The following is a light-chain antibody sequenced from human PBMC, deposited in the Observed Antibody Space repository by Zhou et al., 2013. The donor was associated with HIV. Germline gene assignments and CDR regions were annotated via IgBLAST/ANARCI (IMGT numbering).Light chain of an antibody. Sequence: DIQMTQSPSTVAASVGDRVTISCRASQDISTWLAWFQQKPGKTPSLLIYDSSTLQNGVPSRFTGSGSGTDFTLTITSMQSEDFATYSCQQYYSFPPTFGPGTKVDIK. CDR2: DSS. V-gene: IGKV1-12*01. J-gene: IGKJ3*01. CDR1: QDISTW. CDR3: QQYYSFPPT.